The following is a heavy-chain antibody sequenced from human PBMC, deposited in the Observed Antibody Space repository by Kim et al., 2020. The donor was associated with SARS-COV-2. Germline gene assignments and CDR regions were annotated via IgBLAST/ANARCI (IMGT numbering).Heavy chain of an antibody. Sequence: NMAYANSVRGRFTISRDNTKNSLYMQMNSLGSEDTALYYCAKGIRADAFDVWGHGTMVTVSS. V-gene: IGHV3-9*01. J-gene: IGHJ3*01. CDR3: AKGIRADAFDV. CDR2: NM.